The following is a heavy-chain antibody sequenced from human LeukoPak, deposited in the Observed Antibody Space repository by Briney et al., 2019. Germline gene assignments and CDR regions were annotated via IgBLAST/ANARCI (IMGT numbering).Heavy chain of an antibody. J-gene: IGHJ5*02. CDR2: IYYSGST. D-gene: IGHD3-22*01. Sequence: SETLSLTCIVSSGSISSYYWSWIRQPPGKGLEWIGYIYYSGSTNYSPSLKSRVTISVDTSKNQFSLRLSSVTAADTAVYYCAREKGITMIVVVMKIGNWFDPWGQGTLVTVSS. CDR3: AREKGITMIVVVMKIGNWFDP. V-gene: IGHV4-59*08. CDR1: SGSISSYY.